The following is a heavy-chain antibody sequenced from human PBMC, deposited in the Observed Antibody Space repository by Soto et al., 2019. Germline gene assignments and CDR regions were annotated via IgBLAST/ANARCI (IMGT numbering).Heavy chain of an antibody. J-gene: IGHJ3*02. V-gene: IGHV3-30*18. CDR1: GFTFSSYG. CDR3: AKDLLWRNYGFADSQEKDAFDI. D-gene: IGHD1-7*01. Sequence: QVQLVESGGGVVQPGRSLRLSCAASGFTFSSYGMHWVRQAPGKGLEWVAVISYDGSNKYYADSVKGRFTISRDNSKNTLYLQMNSLRAEDTAVYYCAKDLLWRNYGFADSQEKDAFDIWGQGTMVTVSS. CDR2: ISYDGSNK.